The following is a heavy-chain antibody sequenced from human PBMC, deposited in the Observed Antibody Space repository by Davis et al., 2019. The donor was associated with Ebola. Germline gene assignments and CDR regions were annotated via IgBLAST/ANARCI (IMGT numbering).Heavy chain of an antibody. CDR1: GGSISSSNYY. CDR3: ARGNAFDI. V-gene: IGHV4-39*01. J-gene: IGHJ3*02. Sequence: MPSETLSLTCTVSGGSISSSNYYWGWIRQPPGKGLEWIGTIYYSGSTYSNASLKGRVTMSVNTSKNQFSLKLSSVTAADTAVYYCARGNAFDIWGQGTMVTVSS. CDR2: IYYSGST.